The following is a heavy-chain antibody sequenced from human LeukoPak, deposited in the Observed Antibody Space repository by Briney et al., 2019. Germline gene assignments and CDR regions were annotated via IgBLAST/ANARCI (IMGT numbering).Heavy chain of an antibody. CDR2: IKQAGNEE. CDR3: ARELPFDY. J-gene: IGHJ4*02. V-gene: IGHV3-7*01. Sequence: GSLRLSCAASGFIFGGYWMSWVRQAPGKGLEWVANIKQAGNEEYHVDSVKGRFTISRDNAKNSLYLQMNSLSAEDTAVYYCARELPFDYWGQGTLVTVSS. CDR1: GFIFGGYW. D-gene: IGHD2-15*01.